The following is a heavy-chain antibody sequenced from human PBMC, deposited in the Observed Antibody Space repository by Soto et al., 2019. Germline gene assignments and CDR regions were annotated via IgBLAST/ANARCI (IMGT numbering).Heavy chain of an antibody. CDR2: ISGSGGST. V-gene: IGHV3-23*01. D-gene: IGHD3-22*01. CDR3: AKDLDPYYYDSSGHSPA. J-gene: IGHJ5*02. CDR1: GFTFSSYA. Sequence: PGGSLRLSCAASGFTFSSYAMSWVRQAPGKGLEWVSAISGSGGSTYYADSVKGRFTISRDNSKNTLYLQMNSLRAEDTAVYYCAKDLDPYYYDSSGHSPAWGQGTLVTVSS.